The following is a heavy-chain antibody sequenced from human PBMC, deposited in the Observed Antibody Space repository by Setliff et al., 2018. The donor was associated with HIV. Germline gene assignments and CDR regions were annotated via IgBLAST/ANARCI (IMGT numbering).Heavy chain of an antibody. CDR2: MNPNTGVS. CDR3: ARGKGVGGVVITGGLDV. Sequence: GASVKVSCKASGHTFTNVDIHLLRRATGQGLEWMGWMNPNTGVSGYALKFQARVTMTRDTSISTAYMELSSLTSEDTAVYYCARGKGVGGVVITGGLDVWGKGTTVTVSS. D-gene: IGHD3-10*01. CDR1: GHTFTNVD. V-gene: IGHV1-8*01. J-gene: IGHJ6*04.